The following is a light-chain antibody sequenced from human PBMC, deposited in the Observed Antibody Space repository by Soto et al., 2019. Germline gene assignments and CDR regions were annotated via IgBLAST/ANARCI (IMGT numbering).Light chain of an antibody. CDR2: GAS. Sequence: EILMTQSPATLSVSPGEGLTLSCRASQSISRTLAWYQQRPGQAPRLLIYGASSRATGVPARFSGSGSGTEFTLTISSLQSEDFAVYYCQQYSDWPLTFAGGTKV. J-gene: IGKJ4*01. V-gene: IGKV3-15*01. CDR3: QQYSDWPLT. CDR1: QSISRT.